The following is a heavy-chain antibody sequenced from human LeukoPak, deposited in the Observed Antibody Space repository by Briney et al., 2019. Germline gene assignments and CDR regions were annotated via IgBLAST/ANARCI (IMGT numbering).Heavy chain of an antibody. D-gene: IGHD6-13*01. J-gene: IGHJ4*02. Sequence: GGSLRLSCSASGFTFSDYWMMWVRQAPGKGLEWVGNIRQDDSEKNYVDSVKGRFTISRDNSKNTLFLQMNSLRAEDTAVYYCAREPRAASDSLYFDYWGQGTLVTVSS. CDR3: AREPRAASDSLYFDY. CDR2: IRQDDSEK. CDR1: GFTFSDYW. V-gene: IGHV3-7*01.